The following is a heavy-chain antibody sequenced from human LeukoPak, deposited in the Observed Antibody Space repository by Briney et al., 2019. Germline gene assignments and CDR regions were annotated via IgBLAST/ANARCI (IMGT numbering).Heavy chain of an antibody. J-gene: IGHJ6*02. V-gene: IGHV4-34*01. CDR1: GFTFSSYA. CDR2: INHSGST. Sequence: GSLRLSCAASGFTFSSYAMSWIRQPPGKGLEWIGEINHSGSTNYNPSLKSRVTISVDTSKNQFSLKLSSVTAADTAVYYCARVLLSMVRGVRYYYYGMDVWGQGTTVTVSS. D-gene: IGHD3-10*01. CDR3: ARVLLSMVRGVRYYYYGMDV.